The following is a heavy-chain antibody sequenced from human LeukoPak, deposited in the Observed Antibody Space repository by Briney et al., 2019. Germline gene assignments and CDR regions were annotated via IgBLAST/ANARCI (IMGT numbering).Heavy chain of an antibody. V-gene: IGHV4-59*01. D-gene: IGHD3-3*01. J-gene: IGHJ5*02. Sequence: KPSETLSLTCTVSGGSISSYYWSWIRQPPGKGLEWIGYIYYSGSTNYNPSLKSRVTISVDTSKNQFSLKLTSVTAADTAVYYCAGDSTNYDFWSGYSQGYWFDPWGQGTLVTVSS. CDR2: IYYSGST. CDR1: GGSISSYY. CDR3: AGDSTNYDFWSGYSQGYWFDP.